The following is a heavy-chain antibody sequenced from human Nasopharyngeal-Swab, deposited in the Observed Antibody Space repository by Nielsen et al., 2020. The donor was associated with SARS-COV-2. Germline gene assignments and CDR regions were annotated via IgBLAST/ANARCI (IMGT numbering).Heavy chain of an antibody. Sequence: WIRQPPGKGLEWLGEMYHGGTANYNPSLKGRVTISIDTSMNHFSVSLTSVTAADPATYYCAGYNYGLVPPGIHYWGQGFLVTSPQ. CDR3: AGYNYGLVPPGIHY. D-gene: IGHD5-24*01. J-gene: IGHJ4*02. V-gene: IGHV4/OR15-8*02. CDR2: MYHGGTA.